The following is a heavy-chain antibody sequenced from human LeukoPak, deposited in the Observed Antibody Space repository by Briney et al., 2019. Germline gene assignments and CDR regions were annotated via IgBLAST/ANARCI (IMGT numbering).Heavy chain of an antibody. CDR2: IYYSGST. D-gene: IGHD2-15*01. CDR1: GGSISSYY. J-gene: IGHJ4*02. Sequence: SETLSLTCIFSGGSISSYYWSWIRQPPGKGLEWIGYIYYSGSTNYNPSLKSRVTISIDTSKNRFSLKLSSVTAADTAVYYCARSDCSGGSCYINFDSWGQGTLVTVSS. V-gene: IGHV4-59*01. CDR3: ARSDCSGGSCYINFDS.